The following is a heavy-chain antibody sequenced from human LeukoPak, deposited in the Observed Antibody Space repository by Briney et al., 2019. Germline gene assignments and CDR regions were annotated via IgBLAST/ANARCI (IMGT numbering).Heavy chain of an antibody. J-gene: IGHJ4*02. CDR3: ARGGSYGEYFQY. D-gene: IGHD1-26*01. CDR1: GFTFSSYA. V-gene: IGHV3-30-3*01. CDR2: ISYDGSNK. Sequence: GGSLRLSCAASGFTFSSYAMHWVRQAPGKGLEWVAVISYDGSNKYYADSVEGRFTISRDNSKNTLYLQMNSLRAEDTAVYYCARGGSYGEYFQYGAQGPVVTVHS.